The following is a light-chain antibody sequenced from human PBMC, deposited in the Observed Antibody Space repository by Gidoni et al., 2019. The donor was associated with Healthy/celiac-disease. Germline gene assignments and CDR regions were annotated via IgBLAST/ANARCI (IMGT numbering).Light chain of an antibody. CDR3: QQYNSYPYT. CDR1: QSISSW. Sequence: DIQMTQSPSTLSASVGDRVTITLRASQSISSWLAWYQQKPGKAPKLLIYKASSLESGVPSRFSGSGSGTEFTLTISSLQPDDFATYYCQQYNSYPYTFGQGTKLEIK. J-gene: IGKJ2*01. V-gene: IGKV1-5*03. CDR2: KAS.